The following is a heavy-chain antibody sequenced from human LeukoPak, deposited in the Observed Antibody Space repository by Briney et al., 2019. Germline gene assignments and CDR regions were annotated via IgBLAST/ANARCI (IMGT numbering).Heavy chain of an antibody. CDR2: IIPIFGTA. CDR3: ARDYYGSGYRYFYYMDV. V-gene: IGHV1-69*05. J-gene: IGHJ6*03. CDR1: GGTFSSYA. D-gene: IGHD3-10*01. Sequence: ASVKVSCKASGGTFSSYAISWVRQAPGQGLEWMGGIIPIFGTANYAQKFQGRVTITTDESTSTAYMGLSSLRSEDTAVYYCARDYYGSGYRYFYYMDVWGKGTTVTVSS.